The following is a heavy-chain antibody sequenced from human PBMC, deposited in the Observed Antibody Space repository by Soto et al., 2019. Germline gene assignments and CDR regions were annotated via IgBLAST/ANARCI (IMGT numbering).Heavy chain of an antibody. CDR1: GFTFSSYS. CDR3: ARDKIAAAGRGTNWFDP. D-gene: IGHD6-13*01. CDR2: ISSSSSYI. J-gene: IGHJ5*02. V-gene: IGHV3-21*01. Sequence: PGGSLRLSCAASGFTFSSYSMNWVRQAPGKGLEWVSSISSSSSYIYYADSVKGRFTISRDNAKNSLYLQMNSLRAEDTAVYYCARDKIAAAGRGTNWFDPWGQGTLVTVSS.